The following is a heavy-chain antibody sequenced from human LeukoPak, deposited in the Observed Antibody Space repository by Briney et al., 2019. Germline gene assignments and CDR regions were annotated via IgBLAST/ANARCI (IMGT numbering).Heavy chain of an antibody. J-gene: IGHJ4*02. D-gene: IGHD6-19*01. CDR1: GCTFSNYG. CDR3: ARGRLSGWFDY. V-gene: IGHV3-33*01. Sequence: PGGSLRLSCAASGCTFSNYGMHWVRKAPGKGLEWVALIWYDGSNKYYTDSVKGRFTISRDNSKNTLYLQMNSLRAEDTAVYYCARGRLSGWFDYWGQGTLVTVSS. CDR2: IWYDGSNK.